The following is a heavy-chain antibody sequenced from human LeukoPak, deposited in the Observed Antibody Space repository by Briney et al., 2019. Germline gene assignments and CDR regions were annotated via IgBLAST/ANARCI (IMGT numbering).Heavy chain of an antibody. V-gene: IGHV3-23*01. J-gene: IGHJ3*02. CDR1: GFTFSSYA. Sequence: RGGPLRLSCAASGFTFSSYAMSWVRQAPGKGLEWVSAISGSGGSTYYADSVKGRFTVSRDNSKNTLYLQMNSLRAEDTAVYYCAKVGDGYNHDAFDIWGQGTMVTVSS. CDR3: AKVGDGYNHDAFDI. CDR2: ISGSGGST. D-gene: IGHD5-24*01.